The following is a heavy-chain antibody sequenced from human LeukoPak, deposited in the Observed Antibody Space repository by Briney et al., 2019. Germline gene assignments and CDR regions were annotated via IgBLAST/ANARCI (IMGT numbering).Heavy chain of an antibody. CDR3: ARRSTFGGVIVAFDY. V-gene: IGHV4-59*12. J-gene: IGHJ4*02. CDR1: GGSISSYY. Sequence: SEILSLTCTVSGGSISSYYWSWIRQPPGKGLEWIGEIYHSGSTNYNPSLKSRVTISVDKSKNQFSLKLSSVTAADTAVYYCARRSTFGGVIVAFDYWGQGTLVTVSS. D-gene: IGHD3-16*02. CDR2: IYHSGST.